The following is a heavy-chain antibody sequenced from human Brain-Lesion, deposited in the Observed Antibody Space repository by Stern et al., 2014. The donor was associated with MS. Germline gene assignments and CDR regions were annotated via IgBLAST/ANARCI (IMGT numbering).Heavy chain of an antibody. CDR3: AGEEDIRYCSGGSCTGNWFDP. CDR1: GGSVSSTSYA. J-gene: IGHJ5*02. Sequence: QVQLVQSGPGLVKPSETLSLTCTVAGGSVSSTSYAWAWIRQPPGKGLEWIGTIYYSGNTYYSPSLKSRLTISQDTSKNHFSLQLRSVTAADTAVYYCAGEEDIRYCSGGSCTGNWFDPWGQGTLVTVSS. V-gene: IGHV4-39*02. D-gene: IGHD2-15*01. CDR2: IYYSGNT.